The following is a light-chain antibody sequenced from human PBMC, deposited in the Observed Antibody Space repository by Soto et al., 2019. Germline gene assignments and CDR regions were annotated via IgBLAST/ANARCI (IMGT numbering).Light chain of an antibody. Sequence: ALTQPASVSGSPGQSITISCTGTSSDVGGYNYVSWYQQHPGKVPKLMIYDVSNRPSGVSYRFSGSKSGNTASLTISGLQADDEADYYCSSYTSSSTRVFGTGTKVTVL. V-gene: IGLV2-14*03. J-gene: IGLJ1*01. CDR2: DVS. CDR1: SSDVGGYNY. CDR3: SSYTSSSTRV.